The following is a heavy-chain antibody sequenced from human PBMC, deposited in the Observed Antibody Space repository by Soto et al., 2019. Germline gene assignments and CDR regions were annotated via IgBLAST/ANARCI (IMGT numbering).Heavy chain of an antibody. J-gene: IGHJ4*02. CDR1: GGSLNPYF. CDR3: ARYLHDDSGWHYYLDH. D-gene: IGHD3-22*01. Sequence: SSETLSLTCTVSGGSLNPYFWTWIRQPPGEGLEWLAYISYSGTTSYKPSLRSRVTMSVETSRNQFSLKLSSVTAADTAVYYCARYLHDDSGWHYYLDHCGQGSLVTVSS. CDR2: ISYSGTT. V-gene: IGHV4-59*01.